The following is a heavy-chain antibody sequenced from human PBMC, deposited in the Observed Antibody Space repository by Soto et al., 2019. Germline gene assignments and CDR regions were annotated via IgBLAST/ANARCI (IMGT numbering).Heavy chain of an antibody. CDR1: GESFSGHI. J-gene: IGHJ4*02. CDR3: SRGLITGSHYSGGWYYFDS. Sequence: SETLSLTCAVYGESFSGHIWTWIRQTPGKGLQWIGQINHSGSASYNSSLKSRVTISVHTSNSQFSLELSSVTAADTAVYYCSRGLITGSHYSGGWYYFDSWGQGTQVTVSS. CDR2: INHSGSA. D-gene: IGHD6-19*01. V-gene: IGHV4-34*01.